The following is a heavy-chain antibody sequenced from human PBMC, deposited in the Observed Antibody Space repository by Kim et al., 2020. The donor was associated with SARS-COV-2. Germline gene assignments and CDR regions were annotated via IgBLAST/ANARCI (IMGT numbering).Heavy chain of an antibody. D-gene: IGHD2-15*01. Sequence: GYADLGKGRFTISRDNAKNSMYLQMNSLRPEDTAFYYCTRDFTPGGADVWGQGTLVTVSS. V-gene: IGHV3-9*01. J-gene: IGHJ6*02. CDR3: TRDFTPGGADV.